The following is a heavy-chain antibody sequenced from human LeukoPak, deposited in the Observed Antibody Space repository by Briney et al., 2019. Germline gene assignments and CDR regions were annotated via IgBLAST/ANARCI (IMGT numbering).Heavy chain of an antibody. Sequence: QPGGSLRLSCAASGFTFSGTWMHWVRQAPGKGLVWVSRINPDGSITTYADSVRGRFTISRDNAKDTVSLQMNSLRAEDTAVYYCARDRRCNDSDCTPGDDFDYWGQGTLVTVSS. V-gene: IGHV3-74*01. CDR3: ARDRRCNDSDCTPGDDFDY. J-gene: IGHJ4*02. D-gene: IGHD2-21*02. CDR2: INPDGSIT. CDR1: GFTFSGTW.